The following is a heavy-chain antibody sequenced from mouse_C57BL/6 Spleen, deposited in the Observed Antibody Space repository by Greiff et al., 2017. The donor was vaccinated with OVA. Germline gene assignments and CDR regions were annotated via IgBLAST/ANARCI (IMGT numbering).Heavy chain of an antibody. J-gene: IGHJ2*01. CDR1: GYTFTDYY. Sequence: VQLQQSGPELVKPGASVKISCKASGYTFTDYYMNWVKQSHGKSLEWIGDINPNNGGTSYNQKFKGKATLTVDKSSSTAYMELRSLTSEDSAVYYCARETYYSNYPYAMDYWGQGTTLTVSS. CDR2: INPNNGGT. CDR3: ARETYYSNYPYAMDY. V-gene: IGHV1-26*01. D-gene: IGHD2-5*01.